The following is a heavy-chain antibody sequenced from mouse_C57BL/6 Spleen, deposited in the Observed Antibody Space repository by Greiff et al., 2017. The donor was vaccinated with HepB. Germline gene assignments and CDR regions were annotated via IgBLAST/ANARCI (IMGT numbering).Heavy chain of an antibody. Sequence: EVKLMESGGGLVKPGGSLKLSCAASGFTFSSYAMSWVRQTPEKRLEWVATISDGGSYTYYPDNVKGRFTISRDNAKNNLYLQMSHLKSEDTAMYYCSREGSLLLRYYAMDYWGQGTSVTVSS. CDR3: SREGSLLLRYYAMDY. V-gene: IGHV5-4*01. J-gene: IGHJ4*01. CDR1: GFTFSSYA. D-gene: IGHD1-1*01. CDR2: ISDGGSYT.